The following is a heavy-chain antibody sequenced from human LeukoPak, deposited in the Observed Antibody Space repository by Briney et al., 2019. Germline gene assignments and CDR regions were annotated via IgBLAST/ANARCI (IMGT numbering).Heavy chain of an antibody. CDR1: GGSISSGDYY. V-gene: IGHV4-30-4*08. CDR3: ASYSSSWYPLFDY. Sequence: SQTLSLACTVSGGSISSGDYYWSWIRQPPGKGLEWIGYIYYSGSTYYNPSLKSRVTISVDTSKNQFSLKLSSVTAADTAVYYCASYSSSWYPLFDYWGQGTLVTVSS. D-gene: IGHD6-13*01. CDR2: IYYSGST. J-gene: IGHJ4*02.